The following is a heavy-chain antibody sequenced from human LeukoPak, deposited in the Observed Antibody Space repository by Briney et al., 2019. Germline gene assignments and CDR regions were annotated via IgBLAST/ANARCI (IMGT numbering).Heavy chain of an antibody. V-gene: IGHV3-33*01. CDR2: IWYDGTNI. CDR1: GFTFSYYG. CDR3: ARWRPIDAFDI. D-gene: IGHD3-3*01. J-gene: IGHJ3*02. Sequence: GGSLRLSCAASGFTFSYYGMHWVRQAPGKGLEWVAVIWYDGTNIDYADSVKGRFTISRHNSKNTLYLQVNSLRPEDTAMYYCARWRPIDAFDIWGQGTMVIVSS.